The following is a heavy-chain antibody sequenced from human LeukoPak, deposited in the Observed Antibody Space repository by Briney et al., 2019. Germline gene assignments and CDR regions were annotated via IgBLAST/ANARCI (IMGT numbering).Heavy chain of an antibody. V-gene: IGHV4-34*01. CDR1: GESLSSYC. Sequence: PSETLSLTCAASGESLSSYCWNWIRQSPGRGLEWIGEMNRSGSTNYNPSLKRRVTISVDTSKNLLSLRLNSVTAADTAVYYCATAARARHYLDYSGPESLVTVSS. CDR2: MNRSGST. J-gene: IGHJ4*03. CDR3: ATAARARHYLDY.